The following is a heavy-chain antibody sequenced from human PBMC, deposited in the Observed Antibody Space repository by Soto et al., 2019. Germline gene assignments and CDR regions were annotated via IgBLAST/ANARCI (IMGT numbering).Heavy chain of an antibody. V-gene: IGHV4-34*01. D-gene: IGHD2-2*01. CDR2: INHSGST. CDR3: ARGPYIVVVPAAMGYWYFDL. CDR1: GGSFSGYY. Sequence: QVQLQQWGAGLLKPSETLSLTCAVYGGSFSGYYWSWIRQPPGKGLEWLGEINHSGSTNYNPSLKSRVTISVDTSKNQFSLKLSSVTAADTAVYYCARGPYIVVVPAAMGYWYFDLWGRGTLVTVSS. J-gene: IGHJ2*01.